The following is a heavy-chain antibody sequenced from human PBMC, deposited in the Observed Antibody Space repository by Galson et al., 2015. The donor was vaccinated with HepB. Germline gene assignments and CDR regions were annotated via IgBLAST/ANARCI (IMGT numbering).Heavy chain of an antibody. J-gene: IGHJ2*01. V-gene: IGHV3-7*01. CDR3: ARDPVAIRRWDWYYDL. Sequence: SLRLSCAASGFAFSRFWMTWVRQAPGKGLEWVANIKPDGGEKYYVDSVKGRFTISRDNAKNSLYLQMNNLRAEDTAVYYCARDPVAIRRWDWYYDLWGRGTLVTVSS. CDR1: GFAFSRFW. D-gene: IGHD5-12*01. CDR2: IKPDGGEK.